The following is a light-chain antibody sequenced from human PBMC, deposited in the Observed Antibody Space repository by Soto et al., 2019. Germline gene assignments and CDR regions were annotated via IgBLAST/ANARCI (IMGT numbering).Light chain of an antibody. Sequence: QSALTQPPSVSGSPGQSVTITCTGTSSDVGTYNRVSWYQQPPGTAPKLIIYEVNNRPSGVPDRFSGSKSGNTASLTISGLQAKYEADYHCSLYTTSSSRVVFGGGTKLTVL. V-gene: IGLV2-18*01. CDR3: SLYTTSSSRVV. CDR2: EVN. CDR1: SSDVGTYNR. J-gene: IGLJ2*01.